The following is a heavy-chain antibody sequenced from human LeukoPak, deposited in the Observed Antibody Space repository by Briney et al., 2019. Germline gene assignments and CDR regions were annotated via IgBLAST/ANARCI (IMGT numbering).Heavy chain of an antibody. Sequence: GSLRLSCAASGFTFNTYAIYWVRQAPGKGLEWVSGICGSGGCTYYADSVKGRFTISRDNSKDTVYLQMNSLTADDTAIYYCAKTTVGYSSGRYPGWPADCWGQGTLVTVSS. J-gene: IGHJ4*02. CDR1: GFTFNTYA. D-gene: IGHD6-19*01. V-gene: IGHV3-23*01. CDR3: AKTTVGYSSGRYPGWPADC. CDR2: ICGSGGCT.